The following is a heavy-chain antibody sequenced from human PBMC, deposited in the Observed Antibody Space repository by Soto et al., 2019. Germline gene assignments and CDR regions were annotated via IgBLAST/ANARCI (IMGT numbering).Heavy chain of an antibody. J-gene: IGHJ2*01. CDR2: IYYSGST. CDR3: ARSIRWAVTYAYWYFDL. D-gene: IGHD4-17*01. Sequence: PSETLSLTCTVSGGSISSSSYYWGWIRQPPGKGLEWIGSIYYSGSTYYNPSLKSRVTISVDTSKNQFSLKLSSVTAADTAVYYCARSIRWAVTYAYWYFDLWGRGTLVTVSS. CDR1: GGSISSSSYY. V-gene: IGHV4-39*01.